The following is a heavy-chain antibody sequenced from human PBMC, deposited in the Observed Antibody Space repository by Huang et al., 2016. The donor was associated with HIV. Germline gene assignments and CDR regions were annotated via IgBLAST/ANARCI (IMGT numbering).Heavy chain of an antibody. CDR3: ARARRDGYNLGYYYLDV. Sequence: QVQLQESGPGLVKPSQTLSLTCTVSGASIRSGSDYWTWIRQPAGRGPEGLGQISASGSTNYSPSLRSRVTISRDTSKRQFSLHLSSVTAADTALYFCARARRDGYNLGYYYLDVWGKGTTVTVS. J-gene: IGHJ6*03. CDR1: GASIRSGSDY. D-gene: IGHD5-12*01. CDR2: ISASGST. V-gene: IGHV4-61*09.